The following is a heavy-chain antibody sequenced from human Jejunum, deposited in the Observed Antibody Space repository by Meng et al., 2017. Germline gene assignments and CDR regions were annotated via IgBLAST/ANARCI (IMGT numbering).Heavy chain of an antibody. CDR2: IYYNGRT. D-gene: IGHD5-12*01. J-gene: IGHJ4*02. CDR3: ARGRGGYVEDSFEY. CDR1: GGSISSYY. Sequence: GSLRLSCSVSGGSISSYYWSWIRQPPGKGLEWSGYIYYNGRTSYNPSLKRRVSISIDTSKRHFSLNVSSMTAADTAVYYCARGRGGYVEDSFEYWGQGTMVTVSS. V-gene: IGHV4-59*01.